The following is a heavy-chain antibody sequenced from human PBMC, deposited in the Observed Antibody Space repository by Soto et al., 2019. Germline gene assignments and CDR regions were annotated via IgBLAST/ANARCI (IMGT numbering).Heavy chain of an antibody. Sequence: EMHLVESGGGLVKPGGSLRLSCGASGFTFSTYSMNWVRQAPGKGLEWVSSISGSGNYTHYADFLRGRFTISRDNAKTSLYLQMNSLRAEYSAVFYCSREGINNYNEYYFDSWGQGTAVTVSS. CDR2: ISGSGNYT. CDR1: GFTFSTYS. D-gene: IGHD4-4*01. V-gene: IGHV3-21*01. J-gene: IGHJ4*02. CDR3: SREGINNYNEYYFDS.